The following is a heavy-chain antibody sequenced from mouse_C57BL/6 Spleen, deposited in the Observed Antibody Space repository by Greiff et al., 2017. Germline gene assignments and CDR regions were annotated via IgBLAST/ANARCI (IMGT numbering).Heavy chain of an antibody. CDR2: IYPGSGNT. V-gene: IGHV1-76*01. CDR1: GYTITDYY. J-gene: IGHJ4*01. CDR3: ARKGYVSTYAMDY. D-gene: IGHD1-1*01. Sequence: LVESGAELVRPGASVKLSCKASGYTITDYYINWVKQRPGQGLEWIARIYPGSGNTYYNEKFKGKATLTAEKSSSTAYMQHSSLTSEDSAVYFVARKGYVSTYAMDYWGQGTSVTVSS.